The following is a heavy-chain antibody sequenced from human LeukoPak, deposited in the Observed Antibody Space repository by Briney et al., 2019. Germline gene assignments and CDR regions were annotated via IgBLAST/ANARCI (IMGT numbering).Heavy chain of an antibody. CDR1: GGSISSSSYY. D-gene: IGHD2-21*02. Sequence: SETLSLTCTVSGGSISSSSYYWGWIRQPPGKGLEWIGSIYYSGSTYYNPSLKSRVTISADTSKNQFSLKLSSVTAADTAVYYCASIVVVTASLDYWGQGTLVTVSS. V-gene: IGHV4-39*01. J-gene: IGHJ4*02. CDR2: IYYSGST. CDR3: ASIVVVTASLDY.